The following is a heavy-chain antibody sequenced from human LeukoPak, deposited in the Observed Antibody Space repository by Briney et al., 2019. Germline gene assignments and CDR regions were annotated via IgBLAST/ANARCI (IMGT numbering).Heavy chain of an antibody. Sequence: GGSLRLSCAASGFTFSSYWMHWVRQAPGKGLVWVSRINTDGSSTSYADSVKGRFTISRDNAKNTLFLQMNSLRAEDTAVHFCAVETEDSPDYWGQGTLVTVSS. D-gene: IGHD5-24*01. CDR3: AVETEDSPDY. V-gene: IGHV3-74*01. J-gene: IGHJ4*02. CDR2: INTDGSST. CDR1: GFTFSSYW.